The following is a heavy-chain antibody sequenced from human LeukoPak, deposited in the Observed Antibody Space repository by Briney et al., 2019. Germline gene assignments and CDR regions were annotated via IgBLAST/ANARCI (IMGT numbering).Heavy chain of an antibody. J-gene: IGHJ6*03. Sequence: GGSLRLSCAASGFTFSSYAMHWVRQAPGKGLEYVSAISSNGGSTYYANSVKGRFTISRDNSKNTLYLQMNSLRAEDTAVYYCARVRGYYYMDVWGKGTTVTISS. CDR3: ARVRGYYYMDV. V-gene: IGHV3-64*01. CDR1: GFTFSSYA. CDR2: ISSNGGST.